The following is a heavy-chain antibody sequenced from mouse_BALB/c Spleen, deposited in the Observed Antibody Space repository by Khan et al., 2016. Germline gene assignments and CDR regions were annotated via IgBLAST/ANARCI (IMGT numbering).Heavy chain of an antibody. D-gene: IGHD1-1*01. CDR1: GFTFSSFG. CDR3: SSIKSITTVADDYAMDY. Sequence: EVELVESGGGLVQPGGSRKLSCAASGFTFSSFGMHWVRQAPEKGLEWVAYISSGSSTIYYEDTVKGRFTIYRDNPKNTLFLQMTSLRSEDTAIYYCSSIKSITTVADDYAMDYLGQVTSVTVSS. CDR2: ISSGSSTI. V-gene: IGHV5-17*02. J-gene: IGHJ4*01.